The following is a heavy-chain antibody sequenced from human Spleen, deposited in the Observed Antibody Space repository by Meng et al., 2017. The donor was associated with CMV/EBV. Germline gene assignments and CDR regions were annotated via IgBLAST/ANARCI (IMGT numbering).Heavy chain of an antibody. CDR3: ARDGEYSSSSDAFDI. J-gene: IGHJ3*02. CDR1: GGSFSGYY. Sequence: SETLSLTCAVYGGSFSGYYWTWIRQSPEKGLEWIGEINHSGSTNYNPSLKSRVTISIDTSNHFSLRLSSVTAADTAVYYCARDGEYSSSSDAFDIWGQGTMVTVSS. CDR2: INHSGST. V-gene: IGHV4-34*01. D-gene: IGHD6-6*01.